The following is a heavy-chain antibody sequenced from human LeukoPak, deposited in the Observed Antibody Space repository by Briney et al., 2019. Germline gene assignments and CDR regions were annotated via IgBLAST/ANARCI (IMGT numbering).Heavy chain of an antibody. CDR3: ARSADTAMVTYFDY. CDR2: INPNSGGT. J-gene: IGHJ4*02. CDR1: GYTFTGYY. V-gene: IGHV1-2*02. D-gene: IGHD5-18*01. Sequence: ASVKVSCKASGYTFTGYYMHWVRQAPGQGLEWMGWINPNSGGTNYAQKFQGRVTMTRDTSISTAYMELSRLRSDDTAVYYCARSADTAMVTYFDYWGQGTLVTVSS.